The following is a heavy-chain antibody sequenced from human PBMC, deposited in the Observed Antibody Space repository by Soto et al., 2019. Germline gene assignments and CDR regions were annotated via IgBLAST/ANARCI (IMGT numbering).Heavy chain of an antibody. J-gene: IGHJ4*02. D-gene: IGHD5-18*01. V-gene: IGHV1-3*01. CDR3: ARGLNGYLHYFDY. Sequence: VKVSCKASGYTFTSYAMHWVRQAPGQRLEWMGWINAGNGNTKYSQKFQGRVTITRDTSASTAYMELSSLRSEDTAVYYCARGLNGYLHYFDYWGQGTLVTVS. CDR1: GYTFTSYA. CDR2: INAGNGNT.